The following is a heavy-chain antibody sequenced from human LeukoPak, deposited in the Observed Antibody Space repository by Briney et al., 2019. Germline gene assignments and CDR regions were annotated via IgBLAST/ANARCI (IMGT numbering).Heavy chain of an antibody. J-gene: IGHJ4*02. CDR1: SYSFPVGYY. V-gene: IGHV4-38-2*02. CDR3: ARARYSYAPLGY. Sequence: PPETRSLTCTVSSYSFPVGYYWGWIRQPPGKGLDWIGSINLSGHTYYNPSLKSRVTISVDTSKNQFSLKLSSVTAADTAVYYCARARYSYAPLGYWGQGTLVTVSS. D-gene: IGHD5-18*01. CDR2: INLSGHT.